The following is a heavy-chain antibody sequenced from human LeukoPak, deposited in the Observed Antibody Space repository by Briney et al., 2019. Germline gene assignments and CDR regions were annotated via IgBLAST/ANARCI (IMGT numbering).Heavy chain of an antibody. J-gene: IGHJ4*02. V-gene: IGHV3-23*01. CDR3: AKDQYCTSTSCYVGY. Sequence: GGSLRLSCAASGFTFSNYAMSWVRQAPGKGLEWVSGINFSGGSTFYADSVRGRFTISRDNSKDTLYLQMNSLRAEDTAVYYCAKDQYCTSTSCYVGYWGQGTLVTVSS. CDR1: GFTFSNYA. D-gene: IGHD2-2*01. CDR2: INFSGGST.